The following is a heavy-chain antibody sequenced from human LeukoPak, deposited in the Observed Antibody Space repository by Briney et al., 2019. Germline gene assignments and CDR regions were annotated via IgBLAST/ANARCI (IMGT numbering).Heavy chain of an antibody. J-gene: IGHJ6*02. Sequence: PGASLRLSCAASGFTFSSYGMHWVRQAPGKGLEWVAVIWSNGSSKHYGDSVKGRFTISRDNSKNTLYLQMNSLRAEDTAVYHCARGQSPSYYDMDVWGQGTTVTVSS. CDR1: GFTFSSYG. D-gene: IGHD6-19*01. V-gene: IGHV3-33*01. CDR3: ARGQSPSYYDMDV. CDR2: IWSNGSSK.